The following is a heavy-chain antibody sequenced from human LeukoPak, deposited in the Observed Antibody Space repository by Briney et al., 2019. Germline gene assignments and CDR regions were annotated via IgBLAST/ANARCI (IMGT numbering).Heavy chain of an antibody. Sequence: SETLSLTCTVSGGSISSGDYYWSWIRQPPGKGLEWIGYIYYSGSTYYNPSLKSRVTISVDTSKNQFSLKLSSVTAADTAVYYCAREDVVVVPAAMGSGFDYWGQGTLVTVSS. V-gene: IGHV4-30-4*01. CDR3: AREDVVVVPAAMGSGFDY. D-gene: IGHD2-2*01. CDR1: GGSISSGDYY. J-gene: IGHJ4*02. CDR2: IYYSGST.